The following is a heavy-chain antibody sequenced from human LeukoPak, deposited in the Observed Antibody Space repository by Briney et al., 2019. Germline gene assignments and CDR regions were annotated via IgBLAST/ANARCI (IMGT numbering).Heavy chain of an antibody. V-gene: IGHV3-30*02. J-gene: IGHJ4*02. CDR1: GYIFSDYW. CDR3: VKLPALMAFEY. Sequence: GGSLSLSCAASGYIFSDYWMHWVRQAPGKGLQWVAFIQYDGSNKYYTDSVKGRFTISRDNSKNTLYLQMNSLTTEDTAVYYCVKLPALMAFEYWGQGTPVTVSS. D-gene: IGHD2-8*01. CDR2: IQYDGSNK.